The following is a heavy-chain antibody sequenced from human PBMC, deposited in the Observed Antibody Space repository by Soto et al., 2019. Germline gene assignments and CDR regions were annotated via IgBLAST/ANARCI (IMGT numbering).Heavy chain of an antibody. Sequence: QVHLVQSGAEVKKPGASVKVSCKGSGYDFTTYGITWVRQAPGQGLEWMAWISAHNGNTDYAQKLXGXVXRTRDTATSTAYMELRSLRSDDTAVYYCARGRYGDYWGQGALVTVSS. CDR3: ARGRYGDY. J-gene: IGHJ4*02. CDR2: ISAHNGNT. V-gene: IGHV1-18*01. CDR1: GYDFTTYG. D-gene: IGHD1-1*01.